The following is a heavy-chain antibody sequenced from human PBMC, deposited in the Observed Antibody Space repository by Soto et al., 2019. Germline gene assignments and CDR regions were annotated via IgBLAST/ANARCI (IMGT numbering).Heavy chain of an antibody. Sequence: QVQLVQSGAGVKKPGSSVTVSCRASGGIFSTDAFSWLLQAPGQGLEWLGGIIPLFGTPNYAQRFQGRVTITADESTSTAYMELSRLRSEDTAVYYCARDRDDYGSGNYYNRIDFWGQGTLVTVSS. CDR1: GGIFSTDA. V-gene: IGHV1-69*01. CDR3: ARDRDDYGSGNYYNRIDF. J-gene: IGHJ4*02. D-gene: IGHD3-10*01. CDR2: IIPLFGTP.